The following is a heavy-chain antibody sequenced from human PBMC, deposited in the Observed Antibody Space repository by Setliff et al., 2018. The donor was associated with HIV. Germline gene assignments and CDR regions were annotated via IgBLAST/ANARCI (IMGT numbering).Heavy chain of an antibody. V-gene: IGHV4-39*07. CDR1: GGSASNSRYY. J-gene: IGHJ4*02. CDR2: VNHNGNI. Sequence: SETLSLTCTVSGGSASNSRYYWNWIRQSPGKGLEWIVEVNHNGNINYNPSLQSRVTVSVDTSKPQFSLKMNSVTAADTAVYYCAITIVGVTTEMYWGQGTLVTVSS. D-gene: IGHD2-21*02. CDR3: AITIVGVTTEMY.